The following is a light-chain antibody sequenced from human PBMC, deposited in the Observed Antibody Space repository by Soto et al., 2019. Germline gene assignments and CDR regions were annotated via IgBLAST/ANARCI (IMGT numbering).Light chain of an antibody. Sequence: EIVLTQSPATLSLSPGERATLSCRASQSVSSYLAWYQQKPGQAPRLLIYDASNRATGIPARFSGSGSGTDFTLTISSLEPEDFAVYYCQQSYNTPLTFGPGTKVDIK. J-gene: IGKJ3*01. CDR3: QQSYNTPLT. CDR1: QSVSSY. V-gene: IGKV3-11*01. CDR2: DAS.